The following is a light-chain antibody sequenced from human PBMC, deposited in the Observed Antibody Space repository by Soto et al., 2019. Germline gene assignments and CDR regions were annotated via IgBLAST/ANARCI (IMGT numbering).Light chain of an antibody. V-gene: IGKV3-11*01. CDR2: DAS. Sequence: EIVLTQSPATLSLSPGERATLSCRVSQSVSSYLAWYQQKPGQAPRLLIYDASNRATGIPARFSGSGSGTDFTLTISSLEPEYFAVYYCQQRSNWPTFGHGTRLEIK. CDR1: QSVSSY. J-gene: IGKJ5*01. CDR3: QQRSNWPT.